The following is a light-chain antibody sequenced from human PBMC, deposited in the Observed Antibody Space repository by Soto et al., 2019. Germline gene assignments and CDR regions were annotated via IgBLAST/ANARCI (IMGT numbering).Light chain of an antibody. CDR1: QGISNY. CDR2: AAS. CDR3: QKYNRAPRT. V-gene: IGKV1-27*01. J-gene: IGKJ4*01. Sequence: DIQMTQSPSSLSASVGDRVTITCRASQGISNYLAWYQQKPGKVPKLLIYAASTLQSGVPSRFSGSGSGTEFPPTISSLPPEDCGTYFWQKYNRAPRTFGGGTKVEIK.